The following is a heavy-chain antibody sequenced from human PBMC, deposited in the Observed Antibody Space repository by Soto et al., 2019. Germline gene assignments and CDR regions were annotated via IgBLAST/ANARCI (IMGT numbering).Heavy chain of an antibody. CDR2: IYYSGST. D-gene: IGHD3-3*01. J-gene: IGHJ5*02. V-gene: IGHV4-31*03. CDR3: ARWWSGSRQGFDP. Sequence: QVQLQESGPGLVKTSQTLSLTCTVSGGSISSGDYYWSWIRQHPGKGLEWIGYIYYSGSTYYNPSHKSRVTISVDTSKNEFSLKLSSVTAADTAVYYCARWWSGSRQGFDPWGQGTLVTVSS. CDR1: GGSISSGDYY.